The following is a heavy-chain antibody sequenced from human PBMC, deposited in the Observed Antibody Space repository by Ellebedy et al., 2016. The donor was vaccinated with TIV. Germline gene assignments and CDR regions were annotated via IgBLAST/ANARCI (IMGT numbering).Heavy chain of an antibody. CDR2: IYYRGST. J-gene: IGHJ4*02. D-gene: IGHD3-10*01. CDR1: GGSIRSYF. CDR3: ARAGISVIRGVLDY. V-gene: IGHV4-59*01. Sequence: SETLSLXXTVSGGSIRSYFWNWIRQPPGKGLEWIGYIYYRGSTNYNPSLKSRVTISVDTSKNQFSLKLSSVTVADTAVYYCARAGISVIRGVLDYWGQGSLVTVSS.